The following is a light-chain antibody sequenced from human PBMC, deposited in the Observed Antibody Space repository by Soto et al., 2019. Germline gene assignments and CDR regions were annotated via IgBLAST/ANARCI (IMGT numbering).Light chain of an antibody. J-gene: IGKJ1*01. CDR2: GAS. V-gene: IGKV3-11*01. CDR3: QRRSNGPAT. CDR1: QTISSY. Sequence: ELVLTQKPPTRSSSARGRATGSCRASQTISSYLAWYQQRPGQAPRLLIYGASTRATGIPARFSGSGSGTDFTLALSSLEPEEFAVYYCQRRSNGPATSGQGTKVDIK.